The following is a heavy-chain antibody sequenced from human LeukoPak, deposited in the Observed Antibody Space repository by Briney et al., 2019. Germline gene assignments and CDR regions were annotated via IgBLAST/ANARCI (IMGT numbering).Heavy chain of an antibody. CDR2: ISGSGDST. CDR1: EFTFRSYA. CDR3: AKYLSAKGPPYALEV. J-gene: IGHJ6*02. Sequence: GGSLRLSCAASEFTFRSYAMQWVREAPGKGLGWVSGISGSGDSTYYADSVKGRFTISRDNSKNTLYLQMNTLRAEDTAVYYCAKYLSAKGPPYALEVWGQGTTVTVSS. V-gene: IGHV3-23*01.